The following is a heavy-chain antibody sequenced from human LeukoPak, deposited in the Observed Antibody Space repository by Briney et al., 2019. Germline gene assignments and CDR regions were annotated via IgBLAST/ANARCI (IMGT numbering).Heavy chain of an antibody. Sequence: ASVKVSCKASGYTFTSYGISWVRQAPGQGLEWMGWISAYNGNINYAQKLQGRVTMTTDTSTSTAYMELRSLRSDDTAVYYCARGLMSGSSGYYHYWGQGTLVTVSS. D-gene: IGHD3-22*01. V-gene: IGHV1-18*01. CDR1: GYTFTSYG. CDR3: ARGLMSGSSGYYHY. CDR2: ISAYNGNI. J-gene: IGHJ4*02.